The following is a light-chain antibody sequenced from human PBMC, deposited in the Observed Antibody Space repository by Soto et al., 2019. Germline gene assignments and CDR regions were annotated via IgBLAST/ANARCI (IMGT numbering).Light chain of an antibody. V-gene: IGKV2-28*01. CDR2: LGS. J-gene: IGKJ4*01. CDR3: MQALQTPLS. CDR1: QSLLHRNGYNY. Sequence: IVLTQSPLSLPVTPGEPASISCRSSQSLLHRNGYNYLDWYLQKPGQSPQLLIYLGSNRASGVPDRFSGSGSGTDFTLKISRVEAEDVGIYYCMQALQTPLSFGGGTKV.